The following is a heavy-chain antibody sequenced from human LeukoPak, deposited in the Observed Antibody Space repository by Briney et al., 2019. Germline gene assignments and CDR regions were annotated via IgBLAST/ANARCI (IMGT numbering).Heavy chain of an antibody. J-gene: IGHJ6*03. V-gene: IGHV3-23*01. CDR2: ISGSGGST. Sequence: GGSLRLSCAASGFTFSSYAMSWVRQAPGKGLEWVSAISGSGGSTYYADSVKGRFTISRDNSKNTLYLQMNSLRAEDTAVYYCAKEVPDYDILTGYYLYYYMDVWGKGTTVTISS. CDR3: AKEVPDYDILTGYYLYYYMDV. D-gene: IGHD3-9*01. CDR1: GFTFSSYA.